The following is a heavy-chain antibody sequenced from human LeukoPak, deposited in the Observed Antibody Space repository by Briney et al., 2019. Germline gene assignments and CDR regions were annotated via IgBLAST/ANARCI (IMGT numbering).Heavy chain of an antibody. CDR1: GGSINSSSYF. D-gene: IGHD5-24*01. CDR3: AREGGATYSGYYYYYMDV. V-gene: IGHV4-39*07. Sequence: SETLSLTCTVSGGSINSSSYFWGWIRQPPGKGLEWIGSIYYSGNSYYNPSLKSRVTISVDTSKNQFSLKLSSVTAADTAVYYCAREGGATYSGYYYYYMDVWGKGTTVTVSS. J-gene: IGHJ6*03. CDR2: IYYSGNS.